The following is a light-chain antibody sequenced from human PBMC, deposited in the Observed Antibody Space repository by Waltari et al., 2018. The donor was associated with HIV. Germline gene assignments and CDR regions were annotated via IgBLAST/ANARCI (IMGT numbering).Light chain of an antibody. CDR2: GAS. V-gene: IGKV3D-15*03. Sequence: EIVMTQSPATLSVSPGESATLSCRASQSVGTKLAWYQQKPGQAPRLLIYGASIRATGIPDRFSGSGAGTDFTLSISKLEPEDFAVYYCHQYGTAPRTFGQGTKVEI. CDR3: HQYGTAPRT. CDR1: QSVGTK. J-gene: IGKJ1*01.